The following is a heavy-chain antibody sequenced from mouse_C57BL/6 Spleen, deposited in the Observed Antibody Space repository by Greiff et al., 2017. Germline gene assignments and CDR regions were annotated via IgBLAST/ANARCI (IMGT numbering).Heavy chain of an antibody. CDR3: ARPPLGDWYFDV. D-gene: IGHD6-1*01. V-gene: IGHV7-3*01. CDR2: IRNKANGYTT. Sequence: EVKLMESGGGLVQPGGSLSLSCAASGFTFTDYYMSWVRQPPGKALEWLGFIRNKANGYTTEYSASVKGRFTISRDNSQSILYLQMNALRAEDSATYYCARPPLGDWYFDVWGTGTTVTVSS. J-gene: IGHJ1*03. CDR1: GFTFTDYY.